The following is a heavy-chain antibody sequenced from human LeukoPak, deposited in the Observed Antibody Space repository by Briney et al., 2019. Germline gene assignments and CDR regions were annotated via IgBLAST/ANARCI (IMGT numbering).Heavy chain of an antibody. CDR2: ISAYNGNT. CDR3: ARWGLVVPAAVFPDI. V-gene: IGHV1-18*01. D-gene: IGHD2-2*01. J-gene: IGHJ3*02. Sequence: ASVKLSCKASGYTFTNYGVSWVRQAPGQGLEWMGWISAYNGNTNYAQKLQGRVTMTTDTSTSTAYMELRSLRSDDTAVYYCARWGLVVPAAVFPDIWGQGTMVTVSS. CDR1: GYTFTNYG.